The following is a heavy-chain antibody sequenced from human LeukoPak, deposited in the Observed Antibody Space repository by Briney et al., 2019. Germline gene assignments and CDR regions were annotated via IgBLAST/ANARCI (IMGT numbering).Heavy chain of an antibody. CDR2: INGNGGST. V-gene: IGHV3-23*01. CDR3: AKSRSGWYVFDY. Sequence: GGSLRLSCAASGFAFSSYAMSWVRQAPGKGLEWVTVINGNGGSTYYADSVKGRFTISRDNSKNTLYLQMNSLRAEDTAVYYCAKSRSGWYVFDYWGQGTLVTVSS. CDR1: GFAFSSYA. J-gene: IGHJ4*02. D-gene: IGHD6-19*01.